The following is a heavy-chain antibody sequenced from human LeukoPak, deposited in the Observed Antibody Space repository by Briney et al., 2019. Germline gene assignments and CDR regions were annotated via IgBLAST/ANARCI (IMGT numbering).Heavy chain of an antibody. CDR3: AASSGYSYYYYGMDV. CDR1: GFTFTSSA. J-gene: IGHJ6*04. CDR2: IVVGSGNT. Sequence: SVKVSCKASGFTFTSSAVQWVRQARGQRLEWIGWIVVGSGNTDYAQKFQERVTITRDMSTSTAYMELSSLRSEDTAVYYCAASSGYSYYYYGMDVWGKGTTVTVSS. D-gene: IGHD5-18*01. V-gene: IGHV1-58*01.